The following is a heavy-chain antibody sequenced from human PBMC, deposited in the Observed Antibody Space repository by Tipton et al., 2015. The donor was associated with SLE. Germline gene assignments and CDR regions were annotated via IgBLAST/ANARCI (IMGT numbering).Heavy chain of an antibody. D-gene: IGHD2-15*01. CDR2: IYYSGST. Sequence: LRLSCAASGFTVSSNYMSWVRQAPGKGLEWIGSIYYSGSTYYNPSLKSRVTISVDTSKNQFSLKLSSVTAADTAVYYCARARSVDRDSDAFDIWGQGTMVTVSS. CDR1: GFTVSSNY. V-gene: IGHV4-38-2*01. J-gene: IGHJ3*02. CDR3: ARARSVDRDSDAFDI.